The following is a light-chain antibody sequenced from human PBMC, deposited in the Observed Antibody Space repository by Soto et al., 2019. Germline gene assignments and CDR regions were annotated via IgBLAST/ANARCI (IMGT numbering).Light chain of an antibody. CDR2: AAS. CDR1: QSISSY. CDR3: QQSYSTPRT. Sequence: DFQMTQSPSSLSASVGDRVTITCRASQSISSYLNWYQQKPGKAPKLLIYAASSWQSGVPSRFSGSGSGTDFTLTISSLQPEDFATYYCQQSYSTPRTFGQGTKVEIK. V-gene: IGKV1-39*01. J-gene: IGKJ1*01.